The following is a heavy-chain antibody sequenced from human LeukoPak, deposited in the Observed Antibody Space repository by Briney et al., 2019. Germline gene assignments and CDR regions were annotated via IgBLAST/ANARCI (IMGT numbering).Heavy chain of an antibody. Sequence: SETLSLTCTVSGGSISSYYWSWIRQPPGKGLEWIGYIYYSGCTNYNPSLKSRVTISVDTSKNQFSLKLSSVTAADTAVYYCARGSMENYDFWSGYSIYYYYYMDVWGKGTTVTVSS. CDR2: IYYSGCT. V-gene: IGHV4-59*01. D-gene: IGHD3-3*01. J-gene: IGHJ6*03. CDR3: ARGSMENYDFWSGYSIYYYYYMDV. CDR1: GGSISSYY.